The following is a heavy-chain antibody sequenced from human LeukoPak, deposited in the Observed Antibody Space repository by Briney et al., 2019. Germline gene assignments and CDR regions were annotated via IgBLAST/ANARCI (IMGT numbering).Heavy chain of an antibody. D-gene: IGHD5-18*01. CDR2: IYHSGST. V-gene: IGHV4-4*02. J-gene: IGHJ4*02. CDR3: ARVGAVDTAMVYYFDY. CDR1: GGSISSSNW. Sequence: PSETLSLTCAVSGGSISSSNWWSWVRQPPGKGLEWIGEIYHSGSTNYNPSLKSRVTISVDKSKNQFSLKLSSVTAADTAVYYCARVGAVDTAMVYYFDYWGQGTLVTVSS.